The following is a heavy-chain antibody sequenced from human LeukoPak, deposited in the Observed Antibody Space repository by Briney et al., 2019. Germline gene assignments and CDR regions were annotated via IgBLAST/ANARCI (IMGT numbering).Heavy chain of an antibody. V-gene: IGHV1-2*02. J-gene: IGHJ5*02. D-gene: IGHD2-21*01. CDR3: ARADRLHGGPYLIGP. CDR1: GYSFTDYY. Sequence: ASVKVSFKTSGYSFTDYYMHWVRQAPGQGLEGRGWINPNSGGTSAAQKFQGRVTMTRDTSITTVYMEVSWLTSDDTAIYYCARADRLHGGPYLIGPWGQGTLVTVSS. CDR2: INPNSGGT.